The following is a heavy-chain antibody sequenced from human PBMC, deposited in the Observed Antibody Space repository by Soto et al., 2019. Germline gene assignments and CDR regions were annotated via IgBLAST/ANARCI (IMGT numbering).Heavy chain of an antibody. J-gene: IGHJ4*02. Sequence: QVQLQESGPGLVKPSQTLSLTCTVSGVSISSGDHYWSWIRQPPGKDLEWIGYIYYSGSTYYNPSLHSPLTISVDTSKNQFSLKLNSVTAADTAAYYCASRRGYSYGPFDYWGQGTLVTVSS. V-gene: IGHV4-30-4*01. CDR1: GVSISSGDHY. CDR2: IYYSGST. CDR3: ASRRGYSYGPFDY. D-gene: IGHD5-18*01.